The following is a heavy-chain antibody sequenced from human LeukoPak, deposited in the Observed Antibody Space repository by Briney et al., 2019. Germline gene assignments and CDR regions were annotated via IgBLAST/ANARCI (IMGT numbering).Heavy chain of an antibody. Sequence: TGGSLRLSCAASGFTFSDSYMTWVRQAPGKGVEWVAYISGSGHDINYSESAKGRFTISRDNAKNSLYLQMSSLRVEDTAVYYCTRDQYGLGYGSLFDYWGQGTLVTVSS. CDR3: TRDQYGLGYGSLFDY. J-gene: IGHJ4*02. D-gene: IGHD3-10*01. CDR1: GFTFSDSY. V-gene: IGHV3-11*04. CDR2: ISGSGHDI.